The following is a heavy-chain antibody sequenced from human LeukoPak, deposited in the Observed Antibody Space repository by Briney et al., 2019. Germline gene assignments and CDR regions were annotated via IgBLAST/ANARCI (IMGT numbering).Heavy chain of an antibody. D-gene: IGHD2-15*01. CDR1: GGSISSYY. CDR3: AAQSGYYSGGWFDP. Sequence: SETLSLTCTVSGGSISSYYWSWIRQPPGKGLEWIGYIYYSGSTNYNPSLKSRVTMSVDTSKNQFSLKLSSVTAADTAVYYCAAQSGYYSGGWFDPWGQGTLVTVSS. V-gene: IGHV4-59*01. J-gene: IGHJ5*02. CDR2: IYYSGST.